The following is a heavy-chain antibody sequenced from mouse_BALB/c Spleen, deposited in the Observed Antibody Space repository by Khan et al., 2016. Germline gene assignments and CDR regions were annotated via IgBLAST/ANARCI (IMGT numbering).Heavy chain of an antibody. V-gene: IGHV3-2*02. CDR1: GYSITSDYA. Sequence: EVQLQESGPGLVKPSQSLSLTCTVTGYSITSDYAWNWIRQFPGNKLEWMGYISYSGSTSYNPSLKSRISITRDKSKNQFFLQLNSVTTEDTATYYCARGGFPWYFDVWGAGTTVTVSS. CDR3: ARGGFPWYFDV. J-gene: IGHJ1*01. CDR2: ISYSGST.